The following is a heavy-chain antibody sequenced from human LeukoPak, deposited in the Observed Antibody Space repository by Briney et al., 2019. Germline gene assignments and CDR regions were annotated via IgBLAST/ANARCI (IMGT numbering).Heavy chain of an antibody. D-gene: IGHD2-15*01. V-gene: IGHV3-7*04. CDR3: ARSGYCSGGSCQHIDY. CDR1: GFTFSNYW. CDR2: IKEDESEK. J-gene: IGHJ4*02. Sequence: GGSLRLSCAASGFTFSNYWMSWVRQAPGNGPEWVANIKEDESEKNYVDSVKGRFTISRDNAKNTLYLQMNSLRAEDTAVYYCARSGYCSGGSCQHIDYWGQGTLVTVSS.